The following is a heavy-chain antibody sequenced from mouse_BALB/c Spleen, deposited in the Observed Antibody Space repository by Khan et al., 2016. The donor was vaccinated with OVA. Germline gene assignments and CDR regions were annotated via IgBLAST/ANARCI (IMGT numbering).Heavy chain of an antibody. D-gene: IGHD2-2*01. CDR3: TRSGYGSFAY. V-gene: IGHV1S81*02. CDR2: INPNNGGT. J-gene: IGHJ3*01. Sequence: QVQLQQSGAKLVKPGASVKLSCKASGYTFTSYYMYWVKQRPGQGLEWIGEINPNNGGTNFNEKFKSKATLTVDKSSSTAYMQLSSLTSEDSAVYYCTRSGYGSFAYWGQGTLVTVSA. CDR1: GYTFTSYY.